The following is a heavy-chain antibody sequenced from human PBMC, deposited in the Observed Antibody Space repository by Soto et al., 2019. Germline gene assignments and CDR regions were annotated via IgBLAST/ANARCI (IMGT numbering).Heavy chain of an antibody. D-gene: IGHD5-12*01. J-gene: IGHJ4*02. CDR1: GGSISSYY. V-gene: IGHV4-59*01. Sequence: PSETLSLTCTVSGGSISSYYWSWIRQPPGKGLEWIGYIYYSGSTNYNPSLKSRVTISVDTSKNQFSLKLSSVTAADTAVYYCARDKDGYNLNWGQGTLVTVSS. CDR3: ARDKDGYNLN. CDR2: IYYSGST.